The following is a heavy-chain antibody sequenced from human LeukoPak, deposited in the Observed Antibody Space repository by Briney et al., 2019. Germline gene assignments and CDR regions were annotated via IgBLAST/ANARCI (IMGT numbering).Heavy chain of an antibody. J-gene: IGHJ3*02. V-gene: IGHV3-23*01. CDR3: AKDPSHGAFDI. CDR2: ISASDDST. Sequence: PGGSLRLSCAASGFTFISYAMSWVRQAPEKGLEWVSAISASDDSTFYADSVKGRFTISRDNSKNTVYMQMNSLRAEDTAVYYCAKDPSHGAFDIWGQGTMVTVSS. CDR1: GFTFISYA.